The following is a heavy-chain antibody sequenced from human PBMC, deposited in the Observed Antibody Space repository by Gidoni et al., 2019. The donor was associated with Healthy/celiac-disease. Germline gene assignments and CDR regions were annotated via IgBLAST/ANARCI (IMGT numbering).Heavy chain of an antibody. CDR1: GGSISSSSYY. J-gene: IGHJ5*02. V-gene: IGHV4-39*01. CDR3: ARHGFLSVWRIGVVPAADNWFDP. D-gene: IGHD2-2*01. Sequence: QLQLQESGPGLVKPSETLSLTCTVSGGSISSSSYYWGWIRQPPGKGLEWIGSIYYSGSTYYNPSLKSRVTISVDTSKNQFSLKLSSVTAADTAVYYCARHGFLSVWRIGVVPAADNWFDPWGQGTLVTVSS. CDR2: IYYSGST.